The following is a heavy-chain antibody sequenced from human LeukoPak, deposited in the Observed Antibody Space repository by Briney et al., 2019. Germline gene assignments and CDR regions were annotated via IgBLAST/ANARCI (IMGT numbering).Heavy chain of an antibody. J-gene: IGHJ6*04. V-gene: IGHV5-51*01. Sequence: GESLKISCKGSGYSFTSYWIGWVRQMPGKGLEWMGIIYPGNSDTRYSPSFQGQVTISADKSISTAYLQWCSLKASDTAMYYCARHPSYYDILTGYHYYYGMDVWGKGTTVTVSS. CDR1: GYSFTSYW. CDR2: IYPGNSDT. CDR3: ARHPSYYDILTGYHYYYGMDV. D-gene: IGHD3-9*01.